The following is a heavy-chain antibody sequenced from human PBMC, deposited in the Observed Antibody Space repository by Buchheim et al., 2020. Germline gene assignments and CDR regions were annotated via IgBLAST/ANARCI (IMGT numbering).Heavy chain of an antibody. J-gene: IGHJ5*02. V-gene: IGHV1-46*01. CDR2: INPSGGST. CDR1: GYTFTSYY. D-gene: IGHD3-16*01. CDR3: ARGGRDNWFDP. Sequence: QVQLVQSGAEVKKPGASVKVSCKASGYTFTSYYMHWVRQAPGQGLEWMGIINPSGGSTRYAQKFQGRVTMTRDTSTSPGYMELSGQGSEDTAVYYCARGGRDNWFDPWGQGTL.